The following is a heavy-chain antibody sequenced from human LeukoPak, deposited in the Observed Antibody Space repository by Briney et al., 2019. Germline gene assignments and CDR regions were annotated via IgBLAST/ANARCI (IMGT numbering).Heavy chain of an antibody. J-gene: IGHJ4*02. CDR2: ISSSGSTI. CDR3: ATQYYDILTGYYNSPQFDY. V-gene: IGHV3-11*01. D-gene: IGHD3-9*01. CDR1: GFTFSDYY. Sequence: GGSPRLSCAASGFTFSDYYMSWIRQAPGKGLEWASYISSSGSTIYYADSVKGRFTISRDNAKNSLYLQMNSLRAEDTAVYYCATQYYDILTGYYNSPQFDYWGQGTLVTVSS.